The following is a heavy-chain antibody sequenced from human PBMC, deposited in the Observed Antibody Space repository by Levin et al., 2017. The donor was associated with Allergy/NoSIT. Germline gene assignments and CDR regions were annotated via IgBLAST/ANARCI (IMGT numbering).Heavy chain of an antibody. V-gene: IGHV3-7*01. J-gene: IGHJ5*01. Sequence: SGGSLRLSCAASGFTLSTYWMSWVRQAPGKGLEWVANIKHDGSEQYYVDSVKGRFTISRDNAKNSLFLQMNSLRAEDTAVYYCARGGLHWFDSWGQGALATVSS. CDR3: ARGGLHWFDS. CDR2: IKHDGSEQ. D-gene: IGHD5-12*01. CDR1: GFTLSTYW.